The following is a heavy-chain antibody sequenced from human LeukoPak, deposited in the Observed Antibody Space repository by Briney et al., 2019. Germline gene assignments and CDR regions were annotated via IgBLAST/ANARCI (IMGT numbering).Heavy chain of an antibody. V-gene: IGHV3-30*04. Sequence: GGSLRLSCAASGFTFSSYAMHWVRQAPGKGLEWVALISYDGGNKNYADSVKGRFTISRDNSKNTLYLQMNGLRTEDTAVYSCARGTVYYSDTSGYYPAFDYWGQGTLVTVSS. J-gene: IGHJ4*02. CDR3: ARGTVYYSDTSGYYPAFDY. CDR2: ISYDGGNK. CDR1: GFTFSSYA. D-gene: IGHD3-22*01.